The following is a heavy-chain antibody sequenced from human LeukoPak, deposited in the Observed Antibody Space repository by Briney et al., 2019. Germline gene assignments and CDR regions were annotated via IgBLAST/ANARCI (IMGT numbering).Heavy chain of an antibody. CDR3: ARAFGGSYDY. Sequence: GGSLRLSCAASGFTFSSYSMNWVRQAPGKGLEWVSYLSSSFSIHYADSVKGRFTISRDNAKSSLYLQMNSLRAEDTAVYYCARAFGGSYDYWGQGTQVTVSS. V-gene: IGHV3-48*01. D-gene: IGHD1-26*01. J-gene: IGHJ4*02. CDR2: LSSSFSI. CDR1: GFTFSSYS.